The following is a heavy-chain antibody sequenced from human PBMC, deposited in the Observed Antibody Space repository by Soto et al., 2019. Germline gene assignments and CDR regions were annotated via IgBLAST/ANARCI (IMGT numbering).Heavy chain of an antibody. V-gene: IGHV4-34*01. CDR3: ARSAEQLVQGDAFDI. Sequence: SETLSLTCAVYCGSFSGYYWSWIRPPPGKGLEWIGEINHSGSTNYNPSLKSRVTISVDTSKNQFSLKLSSVTAADTAVYYCARSAEQLVQGDAFDIWGQGTMVTVSS. J-gene: IGHJ3*02. CDR1: CGSFSGYY. D-gene: IGHD6-6*01. CDR2: INHSGST.